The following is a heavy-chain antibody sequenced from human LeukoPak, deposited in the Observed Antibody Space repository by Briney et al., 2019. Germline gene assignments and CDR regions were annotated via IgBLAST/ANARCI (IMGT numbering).Heavy chain of an antibody. CDR2: ISGSGGSI. CDR3: AKTSGWPYYFDY. Sequence: GGSLRLSCAASGFTFSSFAMSWVRQAPGKGLEWVSAISGSGGSIYYADSVKGRFTISRDNSKNTLYLQMNSLSAEDTAVYYCAKTSGWPYYFDYWGQGTLVTVSS. J-gene: IGHJ4*02. CDR1: GFTFSSFA. D-gene: IGHD6-19*01. V-gene: IGHV3-23*01.